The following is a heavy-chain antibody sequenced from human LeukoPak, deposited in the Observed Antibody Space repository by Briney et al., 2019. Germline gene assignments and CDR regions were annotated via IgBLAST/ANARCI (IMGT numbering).Heavy chain of an antibody. CDR2: IYTSANT. D-gene: IGHD1-1*01. CDR1: GASISSYY. J-gene: IGHJ3*02. V-gene: IGHV4-4*07. CDR3: ARDRIWNDPVHDPFDI. Sequence: SETLSLTCTVSGASISSYYWSWIRQPAGKGLEWLGRIYTSANTNYSPSFKSRATISIDRSKNQFSLNLPSVTAADTAVYYCARDRIWNDPVHDPFDIWGQGTMVTVSS.